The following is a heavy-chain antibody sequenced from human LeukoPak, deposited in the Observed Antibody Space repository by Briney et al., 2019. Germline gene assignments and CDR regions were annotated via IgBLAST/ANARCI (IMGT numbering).Heavy chain of an antibody. CDR3: ARGLEQLVPFDY. J-gene: IGHJ4*02. V-gene: IGHV4-34*01. Sequence: SETLSLTCAVYGGSFSGYYWSWIRQPPGKGLEWIGKINHSGSTNYNPSLKSRVTISVDTSKNQFSLKLSSVTAADTAVYYCARGLEQLVPFDYWGQGTLVTVSS. D-gene: IGHD6-6*01. CDR1: GGSFSGYY. CDR2: INHSGST.